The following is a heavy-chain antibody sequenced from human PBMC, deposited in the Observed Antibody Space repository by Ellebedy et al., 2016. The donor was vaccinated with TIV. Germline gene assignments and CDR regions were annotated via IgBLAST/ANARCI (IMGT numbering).Heavy chain of an antibody. CDR2: INPNSGGT. CDR1: GYTFTGYY. V-gene: IGHV1-2*02. CDR3: ARDRYYDFWSGYSGYFDY. D-gene: IGHD3-3*01. J-gene: IGHJ4*02. Sequence: ASVKVSXXASGYTFTGYYMHWVRQAPGQGLEWMGWINPNSGGTNYAQKFQGRVTMTRDTSISTAYVELSWLRSDDTAVYYCARDRYYDFWSGYSGYFDYWGQGTLVTVSS.